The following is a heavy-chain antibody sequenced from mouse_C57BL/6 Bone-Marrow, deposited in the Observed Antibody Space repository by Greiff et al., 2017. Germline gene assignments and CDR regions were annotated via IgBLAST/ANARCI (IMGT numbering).Heavy chain of an antibody. CDR2: INPSSGYT. CDR1: GYTFTSYT. Sequence: VMLVESGAELARPGASVKMSCKASGYTFTSYTMHWVKQRPGQGLEWIGYINPSSGYTKSNQKFKDKATLTADKSSSTAYMQLSSLTSEDSAVYYCARSPYDYIFAYWGQGTLVTVSA. CDR3: ARSPYDYIFAY. J-gene: IGHJ3*01. V-gene: IGHV1-4*01. D-gene: IGHD2-4*01.